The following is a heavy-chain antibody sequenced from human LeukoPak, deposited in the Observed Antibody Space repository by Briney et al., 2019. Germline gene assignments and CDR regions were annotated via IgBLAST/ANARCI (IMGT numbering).Heavy chain of an antibody. Sequence: PSETLSLTCAVSGVSISGSGYYLGWIRQPPGKGLEWIGNIYETGSTYYNASLQSRVTILIDMSKNQISLRLTSVSAADTAMYYCVKSGGYGLIDYWGQGTLVTVSS. CDR3: VKSGGYGLIDY. CDR1: GVSISGSGYY. V-gene: IGHV4-39*01. CDR2: IYETGST. J-gene: IGHJ4*02. D-gene: IGHD6-19*01.